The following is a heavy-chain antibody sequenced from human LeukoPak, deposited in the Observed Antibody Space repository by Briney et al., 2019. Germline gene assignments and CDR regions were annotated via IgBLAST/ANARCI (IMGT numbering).Heavy chain of an antibody. J-gene: IGHJ3*02. D-gene: IGHD2-8*01. V-gene: IGHV3-30*03. Sequence: PGGSLRLSCAASGFTFSSYGMHWVRQAPGKGLEWVAVISYDGSNKYYADSVKGRFTISRDNSKNTLYLQMNSLRAEDTAVYYCARDRLTNDAFDIWGQGTMVTVSS. CDR1: GFTFSSYG. CDR2: ISYDGSNK. CDR3: ARDRLTNDAFDI.